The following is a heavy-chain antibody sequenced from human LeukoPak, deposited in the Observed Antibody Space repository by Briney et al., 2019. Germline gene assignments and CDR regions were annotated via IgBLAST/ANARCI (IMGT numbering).Heavy chain of an antibody. V-gene: IGHV1-2*02. Sequence: ASVKVSCKASGYTFTGYYMHWVRQAPGQGLEWVGCINPKNGGSNYAQKFQGRVTMTRDRSISTAYMELSRLTSDDTAVYYCARASFWESPINWFAPWGRGTLVTVSS. CDR2: INPKNGGS. CDR3: ARASFWESPINWFAP. D-gene: IGHD3-16*01. CDR1: GYTFTGYY. J-gene: IGHJ5*02.